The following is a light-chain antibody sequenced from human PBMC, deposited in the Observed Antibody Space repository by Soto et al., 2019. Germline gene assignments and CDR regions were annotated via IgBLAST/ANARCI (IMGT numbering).Light chain of an antibody. J-gene: IGKJ4*01. Sequence: EIVMTQSPATLSVSPGERATLSCTPSQSVSSNLAWYQQKPGQAHRLLIYGASTRATGIPARFSGSGCGTEVTLTISSLQSEEFAVYYCQQYNNWPPGLTFGGGTKVDIK. V-gene: IGKV3D-15*01. CDR2: GAS. CDR3: QQYNNWPPGLT. CDR1: QSVSSN.